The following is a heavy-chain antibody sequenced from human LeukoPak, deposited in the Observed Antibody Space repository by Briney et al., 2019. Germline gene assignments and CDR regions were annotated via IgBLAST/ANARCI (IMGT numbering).Heavy chain of an antibody. CDR1: GYTFTSYY. J-gene: IGHJ6*02. V-gene: IGHV1-46*01. D-gene: IGHD3-3*01. CDR2: INPSGGST. Sequence: ASVKVSCKASGYTFTSYYMHWVRQAPGQGLEWMGIINPSGGSTSYAQKFQGRVTMTRDTSTSTVYMELSSLRSEDTAVYYCASNFLTIFGVADYYYYYGMDVWGQGTTVTVSS. CDR3: ASNFLTIFGVADYYYYYGMDV.